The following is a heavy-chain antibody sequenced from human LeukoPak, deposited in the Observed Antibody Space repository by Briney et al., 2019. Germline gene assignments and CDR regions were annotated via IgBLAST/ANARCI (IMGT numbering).Heavy chain of an antibody. J-gene: IGHJ3*02. V-gene: IGHV4-30-4*01. CDR2: IYYSGST. Sequence: SQTLSLTCTVSGGSISSGDYYWRWIRQPPGKGLEWIGYIYYSGSTYYHPSLKSRVTISVDTSKNQFSLKLSSVTAADTAVYYCARDSSGYYYGAFDIWGQGTMVTVSS. CDR1: GGSISSGDYY. CDR3: ARDSSGYYYGAFDI. D-gene: IGHD3-22*01.